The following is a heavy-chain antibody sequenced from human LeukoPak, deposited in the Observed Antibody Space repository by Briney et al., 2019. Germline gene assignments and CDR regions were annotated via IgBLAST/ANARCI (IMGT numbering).Heavy chain of an antibody. CDR2: VTGRGSST. CDR3: AKWGDFDILTGYYVSDF. CDR1: GFTFSNYA. V-gene: IGHV3-23*01. D-gene: IGHD3-9*01. Sequence: GGSLRLSCVASGFTFSNYAMSWVRQAPGKRLEWVSAVTGRGSSTYYADSVKGRFTISRDNSRNTLFLQMNSLRAEDTAIYYCAKWGDFDILTGYYVSDFWGQGTLVTVSP. J-gene: IGHJ4*02.